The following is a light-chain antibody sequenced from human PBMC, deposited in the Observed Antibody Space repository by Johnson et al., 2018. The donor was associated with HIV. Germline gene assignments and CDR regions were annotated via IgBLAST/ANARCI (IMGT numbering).Light chain of an antibody. CDR2: DNN. V-gene: IGLV1-51*01. Sequence: QAVLTQPPSVSAAPGQKVTISCSGSSSNIGNNYVSWYQQLPGTAPKLLIYDNNKRPSGIPDRFSGSKSGTSATLGITGLQTGDEADYYCGTWDSSLNAEVFGAGTNVTVL. J-gene: IGLJ1*01. CDR3: GTWDSSLNAEV. CDR1: SSNIGNNY.